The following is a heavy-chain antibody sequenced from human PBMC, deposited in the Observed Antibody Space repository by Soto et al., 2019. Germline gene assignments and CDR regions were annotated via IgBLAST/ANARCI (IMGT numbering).Heavy chain of an antibody. CDR3: ARELSWGKAFDI. D-gene: IGHD7-27*01. CDR1: GFTFSSYS. CDR2: ISSSSSYI. J-gene: IGHJ3*02. Sequence: GGSLRLSCAASGFTFSSYSMNWVRQAPGKGLEWVSSISSSSSYIYYTDSVKGRFTISRDNAKNSLYLQMNSLRAVDTAVYYCARELSWGKAFDIWGQGTMVTVSS. V-gene: IGHV3-21*01.